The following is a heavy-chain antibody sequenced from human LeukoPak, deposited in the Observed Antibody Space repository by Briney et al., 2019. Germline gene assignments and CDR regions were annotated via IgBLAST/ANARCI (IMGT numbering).Heavy chain of an antibody. CDR3: AASSYDSSGPHGS. D-gene: IGHD3-22*01. J-gene: IGHJ1*01. CDR1: GYSISPSSYY. V-gene: IGHV4-39*01. CDR2: IYYSGST. Sequence: SETLSLTCTVSGYSISPSSYYWGWLRQPPGKGLDWIGSIYYSGSTYYNPSLKSQVTISMDTSKNQFSLKLSSVTAADTAVYYCAASSYDSSGPHGSWGQGILVTVSS.